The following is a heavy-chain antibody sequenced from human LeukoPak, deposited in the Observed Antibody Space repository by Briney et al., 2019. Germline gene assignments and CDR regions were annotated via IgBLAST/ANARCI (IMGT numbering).Heavy chain of an antibody. D-gene: IGHD1-26*01. CDR2: ICGSGDST. Sequence: GGSLRLSCAASGFTFSSYAMSWVRQAPGKGLEWVSAICGSGDSTYYADSVKGRLTISRDNSKNTLYLQMNSLRAEDTAVYYCAKAGDGGSSPGDFDYWGQGTLVTVSS. CDR3: AKAGDGGSSPGDFDY. V-gene: IGHV3-23*01. J-gene: IGHJ4*02. CDR1: GFTFSSYA.